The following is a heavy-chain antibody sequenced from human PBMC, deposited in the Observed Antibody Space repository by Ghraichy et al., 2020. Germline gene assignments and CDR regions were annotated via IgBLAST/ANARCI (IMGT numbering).Heavy chain of an antibody. Sequence: GGSLRLSCAASGFTFSSYSMNWVRQAPGKGLEWVSYISSSSSTIYYADSVKGRFTISRDNAKNSLYLQMNSLRDEDTAVYYCARPHYGSGSYYFDYWGQGTLVTVSS. D-gene: IGHD3-10*01. CDR3: ARPHYGSGSYYFDY. CDR2: ISSSSSTI. J-gene: IGHJ4*02. CDR1: GFTFSSYS. V-gene: IGHV3-48*02.